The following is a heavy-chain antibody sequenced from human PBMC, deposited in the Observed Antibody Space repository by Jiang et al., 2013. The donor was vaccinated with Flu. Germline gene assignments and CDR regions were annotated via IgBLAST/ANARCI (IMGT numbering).Heavy chain of an antibody. CDR1: GGSISSGGYY. D-gene: IGHD5-12*01. CDR2: IYYSGST. CDR3: ARVLAQGYSGYPYYFDY. J-gene: IGHJ4*02. V-gene: IGHV4-31*03. Sequence: GLVKPSQTLSLTCTVSGGSISSGGYYWSWIRQHPGKGLEWIGYIYYSGSTYYNPSLKSRVTISVDTSKNQFSLKLSSVTAADTAVYYCARVLAQGYSGYPYYFDYWGQGTLVTVSS.